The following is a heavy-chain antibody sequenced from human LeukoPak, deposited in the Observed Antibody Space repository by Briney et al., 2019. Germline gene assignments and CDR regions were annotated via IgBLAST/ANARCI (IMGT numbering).Heavy chain of an antibody. Sequence: SETLSLTCTVSGGSISSYYWSWIRQPAGKGLEWIGRIYTSGSTNYNPSLKSRVTMSVDTSKNQFSLKLSSVTAADTAVYYCAREPPHYYYDSSGYSDYWGQGTLVTVSS. D-gene: IGHD3-22*01. CDR3: AREPPHYYYDSSGYSDY. CDR2: IYTSGST. V-gene: IGHV4-4*07. CDR1: GGSISSYY. J-gene: IGHJ4*02.